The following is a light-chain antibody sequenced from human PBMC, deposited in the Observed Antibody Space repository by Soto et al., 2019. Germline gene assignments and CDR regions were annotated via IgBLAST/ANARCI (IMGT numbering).Light chain of an antibody. J-gene: IGKJ1*01. CDR2: AAS. V-gene: IGKV1-6*01. CDR3: QQYSSHST. Sequence: AIQMTQSPSSLSASVGDRVTITCRASQGIGNDLGWYQQKPGKAPKLLIYAASNLQSGVPSRFSGSGSGTDFTLTISGLQPEDFATYYCQQYSSHSTFGQGTKVDIK. CDR1: QGIGND.